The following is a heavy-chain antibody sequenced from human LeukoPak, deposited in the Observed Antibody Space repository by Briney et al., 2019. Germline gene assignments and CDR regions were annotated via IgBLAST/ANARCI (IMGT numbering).Heavy chain of an antibody. V-gene: IGHV4-39*07. Sequence: SETLSLTCTVSGGSISSSSYYWGWIRQPPGKGLEWIGSIYYSGSTYYNPSLKSRVTISVDTSKNQFSLKLSSVTAADTAVYYCVRGHGSWSPEYFQHWGQGTLVTVSS. CDR3: VRGHGSWSPEYFQH. D-gene: IGHD6-13*01. CDR2: IYYSGST. J-gene: IGHJ1*01. CDR1: GGSISSSSYY.